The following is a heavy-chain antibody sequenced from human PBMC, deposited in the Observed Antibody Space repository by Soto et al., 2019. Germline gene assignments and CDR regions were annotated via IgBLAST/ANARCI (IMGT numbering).Heavy chain of an antibody. Sequence: PGGSLRLSCVASGFTFSTYAMHWVRQAPGKGLEYVSALTNNGGTTYYANSVKGRFTISRDNSKNTVYLQMGSLRAEDMAVYYCARAASSTWYLAYWGQGTLVTVSS. D-gene: IGHD6-13*01. J-gene: IGHJ4*02. V-gene: IGHV3-64*01. CDR1: GFTFSTYA. CDR3: ARAASSTWYLAY. CDR2: LTNNGGTT.